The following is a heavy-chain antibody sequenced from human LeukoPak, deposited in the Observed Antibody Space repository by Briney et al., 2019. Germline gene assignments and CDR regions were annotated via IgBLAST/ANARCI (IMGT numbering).Heavy chain of an antibody. D-gene: IGHD3-3*01. V-gene: IGHV3-30*04. CDR1: GFTFSSYA. CDR3: ASGHDFWSGYPPAQYSMDV. J-gene: IGHJ6*02. Sequence: PGGSLRLSCAASGFTFSSYAMHWVRQAPGKGLEWVAVISYDGSNKYYADSVKGRFTISRDNSKNTLYLQMNSLRVEDTAVYYCASGHDFWSGYPPAQYSMDVWGQGTTVTVSS. CDR2: ISYDGSNK.